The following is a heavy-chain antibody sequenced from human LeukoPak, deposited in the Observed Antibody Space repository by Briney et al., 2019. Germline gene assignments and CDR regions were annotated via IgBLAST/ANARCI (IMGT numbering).Heavy chain of an antibody. V-gene: IGHV3-74*01. CDR3: TRTLYSSSWMDV. CDR1: GFTFSSYW. Sequence: GGSLRLSCAVSGFTFSSYWMHWVRQAPGKGLVWVSRINSDGSSISYADSVKGRFTISRDNAKNTLYLQMNSLRAEDTAVYYCTRTLYSSSWMDVWGKGTTVTVSS. J-gene: IGHJ6*04. CDR2: INSDGSSI. D-gene: IGHD6-13*01.